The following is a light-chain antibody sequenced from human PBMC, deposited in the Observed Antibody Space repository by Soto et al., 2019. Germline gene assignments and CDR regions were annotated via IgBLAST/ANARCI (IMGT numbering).Light chain of an antibody. Sequence: QSVVTQPPSASGTPGQRVTISCPGSASNIGSNPVNWYQQLPGTAPKLLIYSSSHRPSGVPDRISGSKSGTSASLAISGLQSGDEADYYCAAWDVSLNVVVFGGGTKLTVL. CDR2: SSS. V-gene: IGLV1-44*01. J-gene: IGLJ2*01. CDR3: AAWDVSLNVVV. CDR1: ASNIGSNP.